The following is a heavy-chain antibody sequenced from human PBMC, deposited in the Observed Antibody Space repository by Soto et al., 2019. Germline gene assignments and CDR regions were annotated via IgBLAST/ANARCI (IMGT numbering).Heavy chain of an antibody. Sequence: GESLKISCAGSGFTFGTYSMNWVRQAAGKGLEWIAYISYNSDTIQYADSVKGRFTISRDNAKNSLYLQMNSLRDEDTAVYYCARLYYDYVWGQGXTVTVYS. CDR2: ISYNSDTI. CDR1: GFTFGTYS. CDR3: ARLYYDYV. J-gene: IGHJ6*02. D-gene: IGHD3-3*01. V-gene: IGHV3-48*02.